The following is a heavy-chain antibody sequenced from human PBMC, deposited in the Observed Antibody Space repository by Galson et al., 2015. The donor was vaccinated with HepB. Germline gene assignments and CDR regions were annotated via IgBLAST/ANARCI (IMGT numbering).Heavy chain of an antibody. V-gene: IGHV5-51*01. D-gene: IGHD2-2*01. Sequence: QSGAEVKKPGESLKISYKGSGYRFTNYWIGWVRQMPGKGLEWMGIIYPGDSYTTYSPSFQGQVTISADKSINTAYLQWSSLKTSDTALYYCARSAVPVARGYYYYYGMDVWGQGTTVTVSS. J-gene: IGHJ6*02. CDR3: ARSAVPVARGYYYYYGMDV. CDR2: IYPGDSYT. CDR1: GYRFTNYW.